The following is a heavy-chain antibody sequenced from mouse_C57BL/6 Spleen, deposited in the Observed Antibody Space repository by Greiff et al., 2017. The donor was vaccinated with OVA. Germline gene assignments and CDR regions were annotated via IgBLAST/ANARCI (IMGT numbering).Heavy chain of an antibody. D-gene: IGHD2-10*02. CDR1: GYTFTSYW. CDR3: ARLGVWGAMDY. CDR2: IHPNSGST. Sequence: QVQLQQPGADLVKPAASVKLSCKASGYTFTSYWMHWVKQRPGQGLEWIGMIHPNSGSTNYNEKFKSKATLTVDKSSSTAYMQLSSLTSEDSAVYYCARLGVWGAMDYWGQGTSVTVSS. V-gene: IGHV1-64*01. J-gene: IGHJ4*01.